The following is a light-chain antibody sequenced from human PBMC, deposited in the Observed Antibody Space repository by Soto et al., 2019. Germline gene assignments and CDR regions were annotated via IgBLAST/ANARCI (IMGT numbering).Light chain of an antibody. CDR3: QRYGSSGT. Sequence: VWTDSPCTLSLSPVEKATLSCRPSQSVSNNYVAWYQQKPGQAPRLVIYGASNRATGIPDKFSGNGSGADFTLPISRLEAEGPAVYCYQRYGSSGTFGQGAKVDIK. V-gene: IGKV3-20*01. CDR2: GAS. CDR1: QSVSNNY. J-gene: IGKJ1*01.